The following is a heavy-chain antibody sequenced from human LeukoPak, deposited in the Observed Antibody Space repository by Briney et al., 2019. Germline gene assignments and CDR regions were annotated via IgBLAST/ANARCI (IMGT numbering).Heavy chain of an antibody. J-gene: IGHJ4*02. Sequence: GGSLRLSCAASGFTFRSYAMHWVRQAPGKGLEWVAVISYDGSNKYYADSVKGRFTISRDNSKNTLYLQMNSLRAEDTAVYYCARDTHYYYDSSGYLLLWGQGTLVTVSS. CDR3: ARDTHYYYDSSGYLLL. D-gene: IGHD3-22*01. CDR1: GFTFRSYA. V-gene: IGHV3-30*04. CDR2: ISYDGSNK.